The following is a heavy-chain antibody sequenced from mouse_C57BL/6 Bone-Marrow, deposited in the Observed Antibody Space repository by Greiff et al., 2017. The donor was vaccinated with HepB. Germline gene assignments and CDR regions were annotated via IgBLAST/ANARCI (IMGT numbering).Heavy chain of an antibody. CDR1: GFTFSDFY. V-gene: IGHV7-1*01. CDR2: SRNKANDYAT. CDR3: ARGYDYDVAWFAY. J-gene: IGHJ3*01. Sequence: EVKLVESGGGLVQSGRSLRLSCATSGFTFSDFYMEWVRQAPGKGLEWIAASRNKANDYATEYSASVKGRFIVSRDTSQSILYLQMNALRAEDTAIYYCARGYDYDVAWFAYWGQGTLVTVSA. D-gene: IGHD2-4*01.